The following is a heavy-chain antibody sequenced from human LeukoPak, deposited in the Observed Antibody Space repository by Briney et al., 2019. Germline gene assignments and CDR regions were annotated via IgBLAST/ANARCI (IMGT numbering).Heavy chain of an antibody. D-gene: IGHD3-3*01. J-gene: IGHJ4*02. CDR3: ATVLRFLEWFRFDY. Sequence: ASVKVSCKASGYTFTGYYMHWVRQAPGQGLEWMGWINPNSGGTNYAQKFQGRVTMTRDTSISTAYMELSRLRSDDTAVYYCATVLRFLEWFRFDYWGQGTLVTVSS. V-gene: IGHV1-2*02. CDR1: GYTFTGYY. CDR2: INPNSGGT.